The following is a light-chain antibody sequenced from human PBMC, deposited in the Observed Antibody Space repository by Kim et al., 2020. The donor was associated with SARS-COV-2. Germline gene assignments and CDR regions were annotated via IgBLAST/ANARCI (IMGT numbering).Light chain of an antibody. J-gene: IGLJ3*02. CDR2: ANN. Sequence: VTISCSGGSSNIGSNTVSWYQQLPGTAPKLLIYANNQRPSGVPDRFSGSKSGTSASLAISGLQSEDEADYYCAAWDDSLNGHWVFGGGTKVTVL. CDR3: AAWDDSLNGHWV. CDR1: SSNIGSNT. V-gene: IGLV1-44*01.